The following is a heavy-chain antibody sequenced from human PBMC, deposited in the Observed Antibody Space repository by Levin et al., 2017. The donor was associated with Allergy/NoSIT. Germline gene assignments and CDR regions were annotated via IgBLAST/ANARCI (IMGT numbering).Heavy chain of an antibody. CDR1: GGSISSGSYY. CDR2: IYTSGST. D-gene: IGHD3-16*02. Sequence: NTSETLSLTCTVSGGSISSGSYYWSWIRQPAGTGLEWIGRIYTSGSTNYNPSLKSRVTISVDTSKNQFSLKLSSVTAADTAVYYCARSRMITFGGVIVNDAFDIWGQGTMVTVSS. CDR3: ARSRMITFGGVIVNDAFDI. J-gene: IGHJ3*02. V-gene: IGHV4-61*02.